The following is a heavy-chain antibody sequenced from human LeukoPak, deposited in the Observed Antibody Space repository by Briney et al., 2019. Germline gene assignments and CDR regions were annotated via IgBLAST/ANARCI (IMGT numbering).Heavy chain of an antibody. V-gene: IGHV1-69*05. Sequence: GSSVNLSCKASGGTFSSYAISWVRQAPGQGLEWMGGIIPIFGTANYAQKFQGRVTMTRDTSISTAYMELSRLRSDDTAVYYCARDSGYSGYDRMFNYWGQGTLVTVSS. D-gene: IGHD5-12*01. J-gene: IGHJ4*02. CDR1: GGTFSSYA. CDR2: IIPIFGTA. CDR3: ARDSGYSGYDRMFNY.